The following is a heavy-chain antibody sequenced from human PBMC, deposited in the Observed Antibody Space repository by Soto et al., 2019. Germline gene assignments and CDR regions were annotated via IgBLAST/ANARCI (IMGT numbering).Heavy chain of an antibody. V-gene: IGHV3-30-3*01. J-gene: IGHJ4*02. CDR2: ISYDGITE. CDR1: GFTFSTYT. D-gene: IGHD2-21*02. Sequence: GGSLRLSCAASGFTFSTYTMHWVRQAPGKGLEWVAAISYDGITEHYADSVKGRFTISRDNSKNTLYLQMNSLRDEDTAVYFCASDPATAVTEGDYWGQGTLVTVSS. CDR3: ASDPATAVTEGDY.